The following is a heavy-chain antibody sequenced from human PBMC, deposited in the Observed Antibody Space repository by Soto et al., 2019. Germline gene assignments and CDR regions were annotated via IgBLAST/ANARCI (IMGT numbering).Heavy chain of an antibody. Sequence: NPSETLSLTCTVSGASVNSGAYYWTWIRQPPGKGLEWIGFIHYSGSTNYNPSLKGRVTMSVDTSKNQFSLKLTSVNTADTAIYYCTRGGDPYKTGHWGQGTLVT. CDR3: TRGGDPYKTGH. V-gene: IGHV4-61*08. D-gene: IGHD2-21*01. CDR1: GASVNSGAYY. CDR2: IHYSGST. J-gene: IGHJ4*02.